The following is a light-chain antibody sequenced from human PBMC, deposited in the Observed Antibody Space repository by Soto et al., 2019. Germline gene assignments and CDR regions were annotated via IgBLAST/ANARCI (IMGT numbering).Light chain of an antibody. CDR3: QQHSRWPST. J-gene: IGKJ5*01. CDR1: QSVSSSY. Sequence: EMGLTLSPVTLSLSPGQRAPFSRRASQSVSSSYLDWYQQKPGKAPRLLIYGASSRPSGIPERFSGSGSGTDFTLTISRLEPEDFAVYYCQQHSRWPSTFGQGTRLEIK. V-gene: IGKV3-20*01. CDR2: GAS.